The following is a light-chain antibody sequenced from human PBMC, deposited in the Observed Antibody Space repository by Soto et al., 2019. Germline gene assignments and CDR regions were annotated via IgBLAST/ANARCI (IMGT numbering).Light chain of an antibody. V-gene: IGKV3-20*01. Sequence: EIVLTQSPGTQSLSPGERATLSCMASQTVSDMYLAWYQQKPGQAPRLLIYASNRATGIPDRFSGSGSGTDFTLTIGRLEPEDFAVYYCQHYGTSALFGPGTKVDIK. J-gene: IGKJ3*01. CDR2: AS. CDR1: QTVSDMY. CDR3: QHYGTSAL.